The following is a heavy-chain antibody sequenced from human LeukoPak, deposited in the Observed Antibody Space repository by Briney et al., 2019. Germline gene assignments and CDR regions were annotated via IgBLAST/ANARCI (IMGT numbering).Heavy chain of an antibody. CDR3: ARAGVWDYSDSSGYHNAAFDI. Sequence: GASVEVSCKASGYTFTSYYMHWVRQAPGQGLEWMGIINPSGGSTSYAQKFQGRVTVTRDTSISTAYMDLSRLRSDDTAVYYCARAGVWDYSDSSGYHNAAFDIWGQGTMVTVSS. V-gene: IGHV1-46*01. CDR1: GYTFTSYY. D-gene: IGHD3-22*01. CDR2: INPSGGST. J-gene: IGHJ3*02.